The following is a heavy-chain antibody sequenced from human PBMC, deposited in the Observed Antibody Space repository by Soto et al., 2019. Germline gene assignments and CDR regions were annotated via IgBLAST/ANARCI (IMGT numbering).Heavy chain of an antibody. Sequence: GGSLRLSCAASGFTVSSNYMSWVRQAPGKGLEWVSVIYSGGSTYYADSVKGRFTISRDDSGNTLYLQMNSLRADDTAVYFCAKDWNDANYDYGTDVWGQGTTVTVSS. V-gene: IGHV3-53*01. CDR3: AKDWNDANYDYGTDV. CDR1: GFTVSSNY. D-gene: IGHD1-1*01. CDR2: IYSGGST. J-gene: IGHJ6*02.